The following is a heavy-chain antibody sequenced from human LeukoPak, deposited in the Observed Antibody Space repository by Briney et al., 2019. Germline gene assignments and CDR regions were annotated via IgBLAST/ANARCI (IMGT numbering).Heavy chain of an antibody. CDR1: GGTFSSYA. CDR2: IIPIFGTA. Sequence: SVKVSCKASGGTFSSYAISWVRQAPGQGFEWMGGIIPIFGTANYAQKFQGRVTITTDESTSTAYMELSSLRSEDTAVYYCASGYYPYWYFDLWGRGTLVTVSS. CDR3: ASGYYPYWYFDL. J-gene: IGHJ2*01. D-gene: IGHD3-22*01. V-gene: IGHV1-69*05.